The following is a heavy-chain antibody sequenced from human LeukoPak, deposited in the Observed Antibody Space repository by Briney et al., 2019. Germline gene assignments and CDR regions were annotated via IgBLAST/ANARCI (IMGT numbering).Heavy chain of an antibody. CDR3: ARKDFSSGSFSY. Sequence: GGSLRLSCAVSGFPFTRFYMSWIRQAPGKGLEWISYIGLSGSPLDYADSVRGRFTISRDNAKNSLYLEMNSLRAEDTAVHYCARKDFSSGSFSYWGQGTLVTVSS. D-gene: IGHD3-22*01. V-gene: IGHV3-11*04. CDR2: IGLSGSPL. J-gene: IGHJ4*02. CDR1: GFPFTRFY.